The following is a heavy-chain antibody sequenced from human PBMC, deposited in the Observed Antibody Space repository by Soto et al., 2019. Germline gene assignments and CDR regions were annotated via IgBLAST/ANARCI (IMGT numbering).Heavy chain of an antibody. D-gene: IGHD2-2*01. CDR2: IWYDGSNK. V-gene: IGHV3-33*06. J-gene: IGHJ3*02. Sequence: GGSLRLSCAASGFTFSSYGMHWVRQAPGKGLEWVAVIWYDGSNKYYADSVKGRFTISRDNSKNTLYLQMNSLRAEDTALYYCAKKEGGSPGCPYAAFDIWGQGTVVTVSS. CDR3: AKKEGGSPGCPYAAFDI. CDR1: GFTFSSYG.